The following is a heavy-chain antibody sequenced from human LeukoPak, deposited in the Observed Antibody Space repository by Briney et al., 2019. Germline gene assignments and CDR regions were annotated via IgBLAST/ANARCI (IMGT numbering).Heavy chain of an antibody. CDR1: GGSISSGGYY. Sequence: PSETLSLTCTVSGGSISSGGYYWSWIRQHPGKGLEWIGCIYYSGSTYYNPSLKSRVTISVDTSKNQFSLKLSSVTAADTAVYYCARDSGGPTTVWGQGTLVTVSS. CDR3: ARDSGGPTTV. D-gene: IGHD1-26*01. J-gene: IGHJ4*02. V-gene: IGHV4-31*03. CDR2: IYYSGST.